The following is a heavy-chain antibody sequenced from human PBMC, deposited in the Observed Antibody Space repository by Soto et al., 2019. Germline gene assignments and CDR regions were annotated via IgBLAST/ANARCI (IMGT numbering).Heavy chain of an antibody. Sequence: SVKVSCKASGGTFSSYAISWVRQAPGQGLEWMGGIIPIFGTANYAQKFQGRVTITADKSTSTAYMELSSLRSEDTAVYYCARSPSYYYYGMDVWAQGTTVTVSS. CDR1: GGTFSSYA. V-gene: IGHV1-69*06. J-gene: IGHJ6*02. CDR2: IIPIFGTA. CDR3: ARSPSYYYYGMDV.